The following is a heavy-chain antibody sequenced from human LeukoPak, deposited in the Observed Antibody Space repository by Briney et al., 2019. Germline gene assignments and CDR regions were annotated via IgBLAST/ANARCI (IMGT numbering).Heavy chain of an antibody. J-gene: IGHJ3*02. CDR2: INTNTGIP. CDR3: ARDLVSAGFDI. V-gene: IGHV7-4-1*02. Sequence: ASVKVSCKAFGYTFSSHAMNWVRQAPGQGLELMGWINTNTGIPTYAQGFAGRFVFSLDTSVTTAYLQITSLKAEDTAVYYCARDLVSAGFDIWGQETMVTVSS. D-gene: IGHD6-6*01. CDR1: GYTFSSHA.